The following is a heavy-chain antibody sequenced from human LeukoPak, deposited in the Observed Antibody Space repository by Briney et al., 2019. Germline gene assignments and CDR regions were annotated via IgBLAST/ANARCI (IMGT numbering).Heavy chain of an antibody. V-gene: IGHV4-34*01. CDR2: INHSGST. D-gene: IGHD3-22*01. Sequence: SETLSLTCAVYGGSFSGYYWSWIRQPPGKGLEWIGEINHSGSTNYNPSLKSRVTVSVDTSKNQFSLKLSSVTAADTAVYYCARSDSSGYSPFDYWGQGTLVTVSS. J-gene: IGHJ4*02. CDR1: GGSFSGYY. CDR3: ARSDSSGYSPFDY.